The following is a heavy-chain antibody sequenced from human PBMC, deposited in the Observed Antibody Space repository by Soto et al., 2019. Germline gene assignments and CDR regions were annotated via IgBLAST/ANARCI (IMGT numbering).Heavy chain of an antibody. CDR2: ISNNGAGT. CDR1: GFTFSDFA. J-gene: IGHJ5*02. Sequence: PGGSLRLSCSASGFTFSDFAMHWVLQAPGKGLEYVSAISNNGAGTYYADSVKGRFTVSRDNSKNTLYLQMSSLRAEDTAVYYCLKGISRYSYGSNWFDPWGQGILVTVSS. CDR3: LKGISRYSYGSNWFDP. V-gene: IGHV3-64D*08. D-gene: IGHD5-18*01.